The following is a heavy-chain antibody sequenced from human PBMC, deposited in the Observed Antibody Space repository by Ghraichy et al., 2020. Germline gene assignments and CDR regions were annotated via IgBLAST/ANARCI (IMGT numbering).Heavy chain of an antibody. CDR3: ARELSGGYFDY. Sequence: ASVKVSCKASGYTFANYFLHWVRQAPGQGLEWMGIINTNNGDTNYALKFQGRITMTRDTSTSTVYMDLSSLRSEDTAVYYCARELSGGYFDYWGQGTLVTVSP. CDR2: INTNNGDT. V-gene: IGHV1-46*01. D-gene: IGHD3-10*01. CDR1: GYTFANYF. J-gene: IGHJ4*02.